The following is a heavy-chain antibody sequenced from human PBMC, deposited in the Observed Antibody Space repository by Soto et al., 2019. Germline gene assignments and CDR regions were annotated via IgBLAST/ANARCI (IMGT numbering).Heavy chain of an antibody. Sequence: PSETLSLTCTVSGGSIRSEGYCWSWIRQHPGKGLEWIGYISSSGSTYHNPSLKSRVTISADTSKNQISLKMISVTAADTAMYYGGREFLGGYEGYYSHYWGKRTGVT. CDR3: GREFLGGYEGYYSHY. CDR1: GGSIRSEGYC. CDR2: ISSSGST. D-gene: IGHD5-12*01. V-gene: IGHV4-31*03. J-gene: IGHJ4*02.